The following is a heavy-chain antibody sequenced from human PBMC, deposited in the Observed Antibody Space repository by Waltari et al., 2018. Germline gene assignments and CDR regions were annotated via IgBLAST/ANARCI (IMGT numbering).Heavy chain of an antibody. CDR2: ISWNSGSI. J-gene: IGHJ4*02. V-gene: IGHV3-9*01. CDR1: GFTFDDYA. Sequence: EVQLVESGGGLVQPGRSLRLSCAASGFTFDDYAMQWVRTAPGKGLEWVSGISWNSGSIGDADSVKGRFTISRDNAKNSLYLQMNSLRAEDTALYYCAKDMNYGYGDYALFDYCGQGTLVTVSS. D-gene: IGHD4-17*01. CDR3: AKDMNYGYGDYALFDY.